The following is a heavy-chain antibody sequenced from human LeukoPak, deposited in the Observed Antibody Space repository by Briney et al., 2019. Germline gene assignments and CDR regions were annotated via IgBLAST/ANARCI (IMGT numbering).Heavy chain of an antibody. CDR1: GYSFTSYW. CDR2: IYPGDSDT. D-gene: IGHD5-18*01. Sequence: ESLKISCKGSGYSFTSYWIGWVRQMPGKGLEWMGIIYPGDSDTRYSPSFQGQVTISADKSISTAYLQWSSLKASDTAMYYCARQVTWIQLWPHFDYWGQGTLVTVSS. V-gene: IGHV5-51*01. J-gene: IGHJ4*02. CDR3: ARQVTWIQLWPHFDY.